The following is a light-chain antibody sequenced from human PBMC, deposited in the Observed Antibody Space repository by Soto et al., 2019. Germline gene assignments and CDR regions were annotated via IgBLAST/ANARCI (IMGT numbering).Light chain of an antibody. J-gene: IGKJ5*01. CDR3: QQYGGSPRIT. V-gene: IGKV3-20*01. CDR1: ERLSSVY. Sequence: EIVLTQSPGTLSLSPGERATISCRASERLSSVYLAWYQQRPGQPPRLLIYGASNRGTGIPERFSGSGSGTDFTLIINRLEPEDVAIYYCQQYGGSPRITFGQGTRLENK. CDR2: GAS.